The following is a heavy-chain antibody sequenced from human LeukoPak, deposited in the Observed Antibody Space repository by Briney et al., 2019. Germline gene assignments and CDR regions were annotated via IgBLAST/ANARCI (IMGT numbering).Heavy chain of an antibody. CDR2: MYYSGST. D-gene: IGHD4-17*01. Sequence: SETLSLTCTVSGGSISSSSYYWGWIRHPPGKGLEWIGCMYYSGSTYYNPSLKSRVTISVDTSKNQFSLKLSSVTAADTAVYYCARHKDMRTTLTPFDYWGQGTLVTVSS. CDR3: ARHKDMRTTLTPFDY. CDR1: GGSISSSSYY. J-gene: IGHJ4*02. V-gene: IGHV4-39*01.